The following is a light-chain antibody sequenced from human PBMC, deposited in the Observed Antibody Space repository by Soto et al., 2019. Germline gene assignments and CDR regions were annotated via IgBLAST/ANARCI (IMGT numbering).Light chain of an antibody. CDR1: SSDVGGYNY. V-gene: IGLV2-14*01. CDR3: SSYTSSSTLEVV. Sequence: SALTQPAAVSGSRGQSITISCTGTSSDVGGYNYVSWYQQHPGKAPKLMIYEVSNRPSGVSNRFSGSKSGNTASLTISGLQVEDEADYYCSSYTSSSTLEVVFGGGTKLTVL. J-gene: IGLJ2*01. CDR2: EVS.